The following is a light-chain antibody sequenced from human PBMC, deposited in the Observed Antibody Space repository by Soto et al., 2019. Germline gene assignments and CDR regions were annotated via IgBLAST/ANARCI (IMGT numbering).Light chain of an antibody. CDR2: DVS. J-gene: IGKJ3*01. V-gene: IGKV3-11*01. CDR3: QERNTWPRFT. Sequence: EIVLTQSPATLSLSPGERATLSCRASQNVGSYLAWYQQKRGQAPRLLIFDVSYRATGIPARFGGSGSWTDFTSTICSLEPEDFAFYCGQERNTWPRFTFGPGTKVDIK. CDR1: QNVGSY.